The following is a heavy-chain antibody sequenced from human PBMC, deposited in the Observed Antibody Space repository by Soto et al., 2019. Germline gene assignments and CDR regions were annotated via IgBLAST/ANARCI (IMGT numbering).Heavy chain of an antibody. CDR1: RRTLRTKGVG. CDR2: IYWDDDK. J-gene: IGHJ5*02. Sequence: RRTLRTKGVGVGWIRQPPGKDLEWLAFIYWDDDKRHSPSLKSRLTITKDTSKNQVVLTMTNMDPVDTATYYCAHRSIVADGTRRVGWFDPSGQLNLVSVPS. D-gene: IGHD6-13*01. CDR3: AHRSIVADGTRRVGWFDP. V-gene: IGHV2-5*02.